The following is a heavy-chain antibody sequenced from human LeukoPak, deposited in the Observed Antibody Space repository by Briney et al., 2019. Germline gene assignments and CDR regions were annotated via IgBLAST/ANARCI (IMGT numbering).Heavy chain of an antibody. J-gene: IGHJ2*01. D-gene: IGHD3-10*01. CDR1: GFIFSSYG. Sequence: GGSLRLSCAASGFIFSSYGMHWVRQAPGKGLEWVAVIWYDGSNKYYADSVKGRFTISRDNSKNTLYLQMNSLRAEDTAVYYCARGAWFGELGYFDLWGRGTLVTVSS. CDR3: ARGAWFGELGYFDL. V-gene: IGHV3-33*01. CDR2: IWYDGSNK.